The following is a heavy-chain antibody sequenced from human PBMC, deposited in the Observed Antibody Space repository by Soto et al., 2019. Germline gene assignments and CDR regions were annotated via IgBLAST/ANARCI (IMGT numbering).Heavy chain of an antibody. CDR1: GYTFTSYG. J-gene: IGHJ4*02. CDR3: ARENYYDSSGYPAL. CDR2: ISAYNGNT. D-gene: IGHD3-22*01. Sequence: QVQLVQSGAEVKKPGASVKVSCKASGYTFTSYGISWVRQAPGQGLEWMGWISAYNGNTNYAQKLQGRVTMTTDTSTGTAYMTLRSLRSDDTAVYYCARENYYDSSGYPALWGQGTLVTVSS. V-gene: IGHV1-18*01.